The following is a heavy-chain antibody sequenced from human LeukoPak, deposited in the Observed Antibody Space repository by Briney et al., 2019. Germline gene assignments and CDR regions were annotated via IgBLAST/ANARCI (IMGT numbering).Heavy chain of an antibody. Sequence: PSETLSLTCTVSGGSISSSSYDWGWIRQPPGKGLEWIGSIYYSGSTYYNPSLESRVTISVDTSQNQFSLKLSSVTAADTAVYYCGRGLELGATSYWGQGTLVTVSS. V-gene: IGHV4-39*07. D-gene: IGHD1-26*01. J-gene: IGHJ4*02. CDR1: GGSISSSSYD. CDR3: GRGLELGATSY. CDR2: IYYSGST.